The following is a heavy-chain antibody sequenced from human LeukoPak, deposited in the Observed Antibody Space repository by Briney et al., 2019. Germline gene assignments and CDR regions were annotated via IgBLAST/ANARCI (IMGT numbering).Heavy chain of an antibody. J-gene: IGHJ6*02. Sequence: PGGSLRLSCAASGFTFSSYSMTWVRQAPGKGLEWVSSISSSSSYTYYADSVKGRFTISRDNAKNSLYLQMNSLRAEDTAVYYCATTTKHYYYGMDVWGQGTTVTASS. D-gene: IGHD1-7*01. CDR3: ATTTKHYYYGMDV. CDR1: GFTFSSYS. V-gene: IGHV3-21*01. CDR2: ISSSSSYT.